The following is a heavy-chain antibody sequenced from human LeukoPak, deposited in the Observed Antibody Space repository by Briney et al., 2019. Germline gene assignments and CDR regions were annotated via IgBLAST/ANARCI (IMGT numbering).Heavy chain of an antibody. Sequence: ASVKVSCKASGYTFTSYGISWVRQAPGQGLEWMGWISAYNGNTNYAQKLQGRVTMTTDTSTSTAYMELRSLRSDDTAVYYCARDLRNYDSSGYYSFDYWGQGPLVTVSS. CDR1: GYTFTSYG. D-gene: IGHD3-22*01. CDR3: ARDLRNYDSSGYYSFDY. J-gene: IGHJ4*02. V-gene: IGHV1-18*01. CDR2: ISAYNGNT.